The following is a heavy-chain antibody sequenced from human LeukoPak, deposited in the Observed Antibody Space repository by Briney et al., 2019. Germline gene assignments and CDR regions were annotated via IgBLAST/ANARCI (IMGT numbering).Heavy chain of an antibody. Sequence: GGSLRLSCAASGFTFSSYGMSWVRQAPGKGLEWVSAISGSGGSTYYADSVKGRFTISRDNSKNTLYLQMNSLRAEDTAVYYCAKVAMVRGVINRYFDYWGQGTLVTVSS. D-gene: IGHD3-10*01. CDR1: GFTFSSYG. CDR3: AKVAMVRGVINRYFDY. J-gene: IGHJ4*02. CDR2: ISGSGGST. V-gene: IGHV3-23*01.